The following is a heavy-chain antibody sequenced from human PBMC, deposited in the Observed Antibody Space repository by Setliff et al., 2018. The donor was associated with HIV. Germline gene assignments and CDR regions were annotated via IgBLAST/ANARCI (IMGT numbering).Heavy chain of an antibody. CDR3: ARDSGWWQIDY. CDR1: GFTFSSSGFF. D-gene: IGHD6-19*01. V-gene: IGHV4-39*02. Sequence: SCKASGFTFSSSGFFWGWVRQPPGKGLEWIGSISYRGENHYNPSFMSRVAISADTSKNQYSLNLRSVTASDTAVYYCARDSGWWQIDYWGQGTLVTVSS. CDR2: ISYRGEN. J-gene: IGHJ4*02.